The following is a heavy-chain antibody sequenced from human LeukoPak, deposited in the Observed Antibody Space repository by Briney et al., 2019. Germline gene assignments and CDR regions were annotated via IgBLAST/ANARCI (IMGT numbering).Heavy chain of an antibody. J-gene: IGHJ3*02. CDR2: IYPGDSDT. V-gene: IGHV5-51*01. Sequence: GESLKISCKGSGYSFTSYWIGWVRQMPGKGLEWMGIIYPGDSDTRYSPSFQGQVTISADKSISTAYLQWSTLKASDTAMYYCARQRIAATGGFDAFHIWGQGTMVTVSS. CDR1: GYSFTSYW. D-gene: IGHD6-13*01. CDR3: ARQRIAATGGFDAFHI.